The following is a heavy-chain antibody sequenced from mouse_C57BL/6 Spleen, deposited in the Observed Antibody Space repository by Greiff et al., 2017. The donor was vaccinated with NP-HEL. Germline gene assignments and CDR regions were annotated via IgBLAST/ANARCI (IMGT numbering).Heavy chain of an antibody. V-gene: IGHV3-6*01. CDR1: GYSITSGYY. D-gene: IGHD4-1*01. Sequence: EVQLKESGPGLVKPSQSLSLTCSVTGYSITSGYYWNWIRQFPGNKLEWMGYISYDGSNNYNPSLKNRISITRDTSKNQCFLKLNSVTTEDTATYYCARNWERSYYFDYWGQGTTLTVSS. CDR3: ARNWERSYYFDY. J-gene: IGHJ2*01. CDR2: ISYDGSN.